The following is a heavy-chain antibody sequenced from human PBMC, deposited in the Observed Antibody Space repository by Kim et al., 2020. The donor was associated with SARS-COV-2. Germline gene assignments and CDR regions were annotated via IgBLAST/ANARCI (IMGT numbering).Heavy chain of an antibody. J-gene: IGHJ5*02. CDR2: VVPILGRS. Sequence: SVKVSCKVSGGTFSTYAVSWVRQAPGQGLEWMGRVVPILGRSNYAQKFQDRLTITADKSTTTAYMELGNLRSEDTAVYYCAIVDTNNWFVPWGQGILVTVSS. V-gene: IGHV1-69*04. D-gene: IGHD2-2*01. CDR3: AIVDTNNWFVP. CDR1: GGTFSTYA.